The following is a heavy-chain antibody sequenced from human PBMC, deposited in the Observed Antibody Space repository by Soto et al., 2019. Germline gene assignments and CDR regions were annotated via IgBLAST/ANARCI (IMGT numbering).Heavy chain of an antibody. J-gene: IGHJ4*02. Sequence: GSLRLSCAASGFTVSSKYMSWVRQAPGKGLEWVSVIYSDGSTYYADSVKGRFTISRDNSKNTLYLQMNSLRAEDTAVYYCATGRGPTYYFDYWGQGTLVTVSS. V-gene: IGHV3-53*01. CDR1: GFTVSSKY. CDR2: IYSDGST. CDR3: ATGRGPTYYFDY. D-gene: IGHD2-21*01.